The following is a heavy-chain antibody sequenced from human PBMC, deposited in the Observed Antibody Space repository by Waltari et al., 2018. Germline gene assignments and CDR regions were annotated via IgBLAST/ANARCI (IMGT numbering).Heavy chain of an antibody. V-gene: IGHV1-3*01. CDR1: GYTFSSYV. Sequence: QVHLVQSGAEVKKPGASVKVSCQASGYTFSSYVINWARLAPGQRLEWLGWIKAVNGNTKYSQQFQGRVTITRDMSASTVNLELSSLTSEDTAIYYCARVAGYNSGWFFDFWGQGTPVTVSS. D-gene: IGHD6-19*01. CDR3: ARVAGYNSGWFFDF. J-gene: IGHJ4*02. CDR2: IKAVNGNT.